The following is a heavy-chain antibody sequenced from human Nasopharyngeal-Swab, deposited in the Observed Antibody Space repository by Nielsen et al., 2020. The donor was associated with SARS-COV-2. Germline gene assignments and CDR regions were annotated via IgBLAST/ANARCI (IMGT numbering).Heavy chain of an antibody. CDR3: AKNWGGLILYHAFDI. CDR1: GFTFSSYG. D-gene: IGHD7-27*01. V-gene: IGHV3-30*18. Sequence: GGSLRLSCAASGFTFSSYGTHWVRQAPGKGLEWVAVISYDGSNKYYADSVKGRFTISRDNSKNTLYLQMNSLRTEDTAVYYCAKNWGGLILYHAFDIWGQGTMVTVSS. J-gene: IGHJ3*02. CDR2: ISYDGSNK.